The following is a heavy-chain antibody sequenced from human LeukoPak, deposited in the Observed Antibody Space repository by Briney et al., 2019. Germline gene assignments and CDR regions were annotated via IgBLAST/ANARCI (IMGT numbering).Heavy chain of an antibody. D-gene: IGHD5-24*01. CDR3: AKDGPEIVNAYYYYMDV. J-gene: IGHJ6*03. CDR2: ILYDGGNK. Sequence: GRSLRLSCAASGFTFSAYGMHWVRQAPGKGLGWVAIILYDGGNKYYADSVKGRFTISRDNSKNTLFLQMNSLRVEDTAVYYCAKDGPEIVNAYYYYMDVWGKGTTVTVSS. CDR1: GFTFSAYG. V-gene: IGHV3-33*06.